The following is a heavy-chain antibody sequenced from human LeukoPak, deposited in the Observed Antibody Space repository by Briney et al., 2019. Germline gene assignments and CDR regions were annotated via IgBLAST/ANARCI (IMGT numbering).Heavy chain of an antibody. J-gene: IGHJ4*02. CDR1: GFTFSSYS. V-gene: IGHV3-21*01. CDR3: ARGAWTAYYLDY. D-gene: IGHD3/OR15-3a*01. Sequence: GGSLRLSCAASGFTFSSYSMNWVRQAPGKGLEWVSSISSSSSYIYYADSVKGRFTISRDNAKNSLYLQMNSLRAEDTAVYYCARGAWTAYYLDYWGQGTLVIVSS. CDR2: ISSSSSYI.